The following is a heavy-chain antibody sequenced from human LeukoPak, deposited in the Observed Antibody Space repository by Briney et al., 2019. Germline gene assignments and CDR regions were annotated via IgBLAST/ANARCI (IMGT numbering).Heavy chain of an antibody. V-gene: IGHV4-34*01. CDR2: INHSGST. D-gene: IGHD3-22*01. CDR3: ARGGYYDSSGYPRTFDY. CDR1: GGSFSGYY. Sequence: SETLSLTCAVYGGSFSGYYWSWIRQPPGKGLEWIGEINHSGSTNCNPSLKSRVTISVDTSKNQFSLKLSSVTAADTAVCYCARGGYYDSSGYPRTFDYWGQGTLVTVSS. J-gene: IGHJ4*02.